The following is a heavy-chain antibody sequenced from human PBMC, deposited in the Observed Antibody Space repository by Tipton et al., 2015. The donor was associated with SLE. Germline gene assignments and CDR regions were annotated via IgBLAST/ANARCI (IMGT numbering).Heavy chain of an antibody. CDR1: GGSINSFY. V-gene: IGHV4-4*07. D-gene: IGHD3-3*02. CDR2: FHSSGIL. J-gene: IGHJ6*02. Sequence: TLSLTCTVSGGSINSFYWTWVRQPAGKGLEWIGHFHSSGILNYNPSLKSRVTMSGDTSKNQLSLKLNAVTAADTAVYYCARTAVLAAIMMDVWGQGTTVHVSS. CDR3: ARTAVLAAIMMDV.